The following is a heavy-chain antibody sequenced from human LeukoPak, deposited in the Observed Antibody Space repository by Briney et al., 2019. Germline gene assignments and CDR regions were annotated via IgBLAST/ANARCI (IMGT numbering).Heavy chain of an antibody. Sequence: GGSLRLSCAASGFTFTDYWMHWVRHAPGTGLVWISRISSDGITTNYADSVKGRFTISRDNAKNTVYLQMNSLRAEDTAFYYCARGYYDSSGPTPLYWGQGTLVTVSS. V-gene: IGHV3-74*01. D-gene: IGHD3-22*01. J-gene: IGHJ4*02. CDR2: ISSDGITT. CDR3: ARGYYDSSGPTPLY. CDR1: GFTFTDYW.